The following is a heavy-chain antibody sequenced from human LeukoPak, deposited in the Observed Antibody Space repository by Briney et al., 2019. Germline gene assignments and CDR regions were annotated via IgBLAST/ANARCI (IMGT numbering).Heavy chain of an antibody. J-gene: IGHJ4*02. CDR3: ATDAPGGITMIVGLFDY. Sequence: GGSLRLSCAASGFTFSSYAMSWVRQAPGKGLEWVSAISGSGGSTYYADSVKGRFTISRDNSKNTLYLQMNSLRAEDTAVYYCATDAPGGITMIVGLFDYWGQGTLVTVPS. CDR1: GFTFSSYA. D-gene: IGHD3-22*01. V-gene: IGHV3-23*01. CDR2: ISGSGGST.